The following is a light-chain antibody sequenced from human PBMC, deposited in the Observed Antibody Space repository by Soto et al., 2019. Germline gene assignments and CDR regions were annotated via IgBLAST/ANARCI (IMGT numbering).Light chain of an antibody. J-gene: IGKJ4*01. V-gene: IGKV1-5*01. CDR1: QSVNSW. CDR3: HQYNSYHT. CDR2: DAS. Sequence: DIQMTQSPSTLSAFVGDRVTITCRASQSVNSWLAWYQQRPGKAPKLLIYDASTLESGVPSRFSGSGSVTEFTLTISSLQPDDFATYYCHQYNSYHTFGGGTKVDIK.